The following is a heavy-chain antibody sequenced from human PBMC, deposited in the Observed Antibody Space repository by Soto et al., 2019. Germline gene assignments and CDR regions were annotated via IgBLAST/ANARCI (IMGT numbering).Heavy chain of an antibody. J-gene: IGHJ2*01. CDR1: GGSISSSSYY. CDR3: ARPDYGDYGWYFDL. CDR2: IYYSGST. D-gene: IGHD4-17*01. V-gene: IGHV4-39*01. Sequence: PPETLSLTCTVSGGSISSSSYYWGWIRQPPGKGLEWIGSIYYSGSTYYNPSLKSRVTISVDTSKNQFSLKLSSVTAADTAVYYCARPDYGDYGWYFDLWGRGTLVTVS.